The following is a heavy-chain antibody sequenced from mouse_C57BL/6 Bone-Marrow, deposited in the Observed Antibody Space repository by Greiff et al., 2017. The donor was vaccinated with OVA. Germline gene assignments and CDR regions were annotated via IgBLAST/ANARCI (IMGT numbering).Heavy chain of an antibody. CDR2: INPYNGGT. CDR1: GYTFTDYY. D-gene: IGHD2-12*01. Sequence: VQLQQSGPVLVKPGASVKMSCKASGYTFTDYYMNWVKQSHGKSLEWIGVINPYNGGTSYNQKFKGKATLTVDNSSSTAYMELNSLTSEDSAVYYCARETTRYFFDYWGQGTTLTVSS. J-gene: IGHJ2*01. CDR3: ARETTRYFFDY. V-gene: IGHV1-19*01.